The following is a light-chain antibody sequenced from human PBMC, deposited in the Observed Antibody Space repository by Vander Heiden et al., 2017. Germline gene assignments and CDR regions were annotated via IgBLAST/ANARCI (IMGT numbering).Light chain of an antibody. V-gene: IGLV2-8*01. CDR2: KVS. CDR3: ASYAGGNNLL. J-gene: IGLJ1*01. Sequence: QSALTQPPSASGSPGQSVPISCTGTSSDVGHYTLVSWYQLYPGKAPKVVISKVSQRPSGVPDRFSGSKSGNTASLTVSGLQPEDEAEYFCASYAGGNNLLFGTGTKVTVL. CDR1: SSDVGHYTL.